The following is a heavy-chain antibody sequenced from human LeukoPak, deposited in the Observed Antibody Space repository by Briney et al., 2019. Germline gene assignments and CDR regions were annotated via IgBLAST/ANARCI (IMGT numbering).Heavy chain of an antibody. Sequence: PSETLSLTCTVSGGSISRDNYYWSWIRQPPGKGLEWIGYIYYSGSTNYNPSLKSRVTISLDTSKNQFSLKLSSVTAADTAVYYCARHGGPYCSSTTCSFDYWGQGTLVTVSS. CDR3: ARHGGPYCSSTTCSFDY. J-gene: IGHJ4*02. CDR1: GGSISRDNYY. D-gene: IGHD2-2*01. V-gene: IGHV4-61*01. CDR2: IYYSGST.